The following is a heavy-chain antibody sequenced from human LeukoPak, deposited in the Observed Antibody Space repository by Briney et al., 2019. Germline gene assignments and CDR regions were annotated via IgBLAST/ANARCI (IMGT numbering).Heavy chain of an antibody. CDR2: ISTSGDNT. J-gene: IGHJ4*02. Sequence: GSLRLSCAASGFTFSSYAMTWVRQAPGKGLEWVSAISTSGDNTYYADSVRGRFTISRDNSKNTLHLQMNSLRADDTAVYYCARKVYHRFDYWGQGTLVTVSS. CDR1: GFTFSSYA. D-gene: IGHD2-2*01. CDR3: ARKVYHRFDY. V-gene: IGHV3-23*01.